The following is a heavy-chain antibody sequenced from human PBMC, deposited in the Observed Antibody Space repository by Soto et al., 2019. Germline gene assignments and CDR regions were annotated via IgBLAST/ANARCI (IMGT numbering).Heavy chain of an antibody. V-gene: IGHV4-4*02. CDR2: IYRSGDA. CDR3: AGEKASVVRGALDY. Sequence: QVQLQESGPGLVKPSGTLSLTCIVSGGSISSSNWWSWVRQAPGKGLEWIGEIYRSGDANYNPSRKSRFTRAVAKSKNHCSRKLSSVTAADTAVYYCAGEKASVVRGALDYWGQGTLVTVSS. J-gene: IGHJ4*02. D-gene: IGHD3-10*01. CDR1: GGSISSSNW.